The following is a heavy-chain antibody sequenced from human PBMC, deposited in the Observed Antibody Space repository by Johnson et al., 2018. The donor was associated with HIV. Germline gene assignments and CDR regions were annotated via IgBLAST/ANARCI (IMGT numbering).Heavy chain of an antibody. CDR3: ARYMVRGGDAFDI. CDR2: ISGSGGST. CDR1: GFTFSSYA. Sequence: VQLVESGGGLVQPGGSLRLSCAASGFTFSSYAMSWVRQAPGKGLEWVSAISGSGGSTYYADPVKGRFTISRDNSKNTLSLQRNSLRAEDTAVYYCARYMVRGGDAFDIWGQGTMVTVSS. V-gene: IGHV3-23*04. J-gene: IGHJ3*02. D-gene: IGHD3-10*01.